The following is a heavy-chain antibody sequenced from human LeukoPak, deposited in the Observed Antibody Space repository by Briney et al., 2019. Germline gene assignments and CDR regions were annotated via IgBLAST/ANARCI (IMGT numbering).Heavy chain of an antibody. Sequence: SETLSLTCTVSGGSIRSYYWSWIRQPPGKGLEWIGYIYHSGSTNYNPSLKSRVTISVDTSQNQFSLKLNSVTAADTAVYYCARSGGVVTFYAHFDTWGQGTRVTVSS. CDR1: GGSIRSYY. CDR3: ARSGGVVTFYAHFDT. V-gene: IGHV4-59*01. J-gene: IGHJ5*02. D-gene: IGHD2-21*02. CDR2: IYHSGST.